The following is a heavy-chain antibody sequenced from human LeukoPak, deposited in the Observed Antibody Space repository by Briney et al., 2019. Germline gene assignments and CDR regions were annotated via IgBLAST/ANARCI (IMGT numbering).Heavy chain of an antibody. V-gene: IGHV1-2*02. Sequence: GASVKVSCTASGYTFTGYYMHWVRQAPGQGLEWMGWINPNSGGTNYAQKFQGRVTMTRDTSISTAYMELSRLRSDDTAVYYCARDMGEAGTTLLYFDCWGQGTLVTVSS. CDR1: GYTFTGYY. D-gene: IGHD1-7*01. J-gene: IGHJ4*02. CDR3: ARDMGEAGTTLLYFDC. CDR2: INPNSGGT.